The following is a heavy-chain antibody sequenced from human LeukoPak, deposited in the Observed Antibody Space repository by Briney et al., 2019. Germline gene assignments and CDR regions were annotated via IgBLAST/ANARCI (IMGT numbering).Heavy chain of an antibody. J-gene: IGHJ4*02. Sequence: SETLPLTCTVSGGSISSHYYWIWIRQPPGKGLEWIGSIYYSGSTYYNPSLKSRVTISVDTSKNQFSLKLSSLTAAETAVYYCARQYGSGSAYTPVVDLWGQGTLVTVSS. V-gene: IGHV4-39*01. CDR3: ARQYGSGSAYTPVVDL. CDR2: IYYSGST. D-gene: IGHD3-10*01. CDR1: GGSISSHYY.